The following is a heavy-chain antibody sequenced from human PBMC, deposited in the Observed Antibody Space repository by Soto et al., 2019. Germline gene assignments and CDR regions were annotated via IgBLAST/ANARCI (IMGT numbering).Heavy chain of an antibody. CDR3: TTEEVEYYYDSSGYYTDAFDI. CDR2: IKSKTDGGTT. Sequence: GGSLRLSCAASGFTFSNAWMSWVRQAPGKGLEWVGHIKSKTDGGTTDYAAPVKGRFTISRDDSKNTLYLQMNSLKTEDTAVYYCTTEEVEYYYDSSGYYTDAFDIWGQGTMVTVSS. J-gene: IGHJ3*02. V-gene: IGHV3-15*01. CDR1: GFTFSNAW. D-gene: IGHD3-22*01.